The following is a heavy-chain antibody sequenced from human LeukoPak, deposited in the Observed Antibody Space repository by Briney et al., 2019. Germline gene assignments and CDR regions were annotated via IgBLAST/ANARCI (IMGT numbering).Heavy chain of an antibody. CDR2: ISYDGSNK. CDR3: ARDRYCSSTSCYNWFDP. V-gene: IGHV3-30-3*01. Sequence: GRSLRLSCAASGFTFSSYAMHWVRQAPGKRLEWVAVISYDGSNKYYADSVKGRFTISRDNSKNTLYLQMNSLRAEDTAVYYCARDRYCSSTSCYNWFDPWGQGTLVTVSS. D-gene: IGHD2-2*01. J-gene: IGHJ5*02. CDR1: GFTFSSYA.